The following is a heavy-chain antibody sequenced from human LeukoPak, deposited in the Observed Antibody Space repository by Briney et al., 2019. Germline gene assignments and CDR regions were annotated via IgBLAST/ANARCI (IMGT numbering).Heavy chain of an antibody. J-gene: IGHJ6*03. CDR1: GASISSYY. CDR2: IYYSGST. D-gene: IGHD2-15*01. Sequence: PSETLPLTCTVSGASISSYYWSWIRQPPGKGLEWIGYIYYSGSTNYNPSLKSRVTISVDTSKNQFSLKLSSVTAADTAVYYCARRGIGSGYYDYYYMDVWGKGTTVTVSS. V-gene: IGHV4-59*01. CDR3: ARRGIGSGYYDYYYMDV.